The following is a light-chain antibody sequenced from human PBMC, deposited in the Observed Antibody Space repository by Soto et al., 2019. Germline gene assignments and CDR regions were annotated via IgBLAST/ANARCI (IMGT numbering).Light chain of an antibody. V-gene: IGLV2-14*01. CDR3: SSFLGSVAFG. J-gene: IGLJ2*01. CDR1: SSDVGGYNY. CDR2: DVS. Sequence: QSALTQPASVSGSPGQSITISCTGTSSDVGGYNYVSWYQQHPGKAPKLIIYDVSRRPSGVSYRFSGSKSCNTASLTIAGLQAEDEAGYYCSSFLGSVAFGFGGGTKLTGL.